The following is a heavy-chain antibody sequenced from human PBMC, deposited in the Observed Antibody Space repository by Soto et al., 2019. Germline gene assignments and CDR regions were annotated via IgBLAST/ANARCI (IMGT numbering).Heavy chain of an antibody. CDR1: GGTFSSYA. V-gene: IGHV1-69*13. CDR2: IIPIFGTA. D-gene: IGHD1-26*01. CDR3: ARGTSGSYYFDY. J-gene: IGHJ4*02. Sequence: SVKVSCKASGGTFSSYAISWVRQAPGQGLEWMGGIIPIFGTANYAQKFQGRVTITADESTSTAYMELSSLRSEDTAVYYCARGTSGSYYFDYWGQGTLVTVSS.